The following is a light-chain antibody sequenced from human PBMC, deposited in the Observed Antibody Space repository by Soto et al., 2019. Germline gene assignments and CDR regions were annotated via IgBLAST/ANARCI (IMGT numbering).Light chain of an antibody. CDR1: QSVTSSY. CDR2: GAS. V-gene: IGKV3-20*01. J-gene: IGKJ4*01. CDR3: QQYSTSRLT. Sequence: EIVLTQSPGTLSLSPGERATLSCRASQSVTSSYLAWYQQKPGQAPRLLISGASSRATGIPDRFSGSGSGTDVTLTISRLEPEDFAVYYFQQYSTSRLTLGGGTKVEIK.